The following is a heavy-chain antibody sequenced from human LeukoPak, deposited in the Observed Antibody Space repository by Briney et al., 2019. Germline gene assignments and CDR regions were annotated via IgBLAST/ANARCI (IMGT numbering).Heavy chain of an antibody. D-gene: IGHD2-15*01. CDR3: AKGVRPVVAATYFDY. V-gene: IGHV3-48*03. CDR1: GFTFSSYE. J-gene: IGHJ4*02. Sequence: GGSLRLSCAASGFTFSSYEMNWVRQAPGKGLEWVSYISSSSSTIYYADSVKGRFTISRDNAKNSLYLQMNSLRAEDTAVYYCAKGVRPVVAATYFDYWGQGTLVTVS. CDR2: ISSSSSTI.